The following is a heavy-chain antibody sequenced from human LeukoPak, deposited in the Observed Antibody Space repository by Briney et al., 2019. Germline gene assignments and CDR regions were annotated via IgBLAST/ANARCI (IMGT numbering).Heavy chain of an antibody. CDR3: ARGGIYYDSSGYYLS. J-gene: IGHJ4*02. D-gene: IGHD3-22*01. V-gene: IGHV3-74*01. CDR1: GFTFSSYW. CDR2: INSDGSST. Sequence: PGGSLRLSCAASGFTFSSYWMHWVRHAPGKGLVWVSRINSDGSSTSYADSEKGRFTISRDNAKNTLYLQMNSLRAEDTAVYYCARGGIYYDSSGYYLSWGQGTLVTVSS.